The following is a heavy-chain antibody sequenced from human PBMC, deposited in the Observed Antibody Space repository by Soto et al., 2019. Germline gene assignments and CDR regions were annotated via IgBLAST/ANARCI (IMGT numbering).Heavy chain of an antibody. CDR1: GFTFSSSA. CDR2: ISGNGDTT. Sequence: EVQLLESGGGLVQPGGSLRLSCAASGFTFSSSAMSWVRQAPGKGLDWVSAISGNGDTTYYADSVKGRFTISRDISKNTLYLQMNSLRAEDTAVYYCAKIHGYDLGSTTFQHWGQGTLVTVSS. V-gene: IGHV3-23*01. J-gene: IGHJ1*01. CDR3: AKIHGYDLGSTTFQH. D-gene: IGHD5-12*01.